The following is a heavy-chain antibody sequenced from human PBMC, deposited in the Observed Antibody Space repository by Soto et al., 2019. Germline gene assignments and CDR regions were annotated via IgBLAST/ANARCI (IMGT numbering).Heavy chain of an antibody. V-gene: IGHV3-23*01. CDR1: GLTLGSHA. CDR3: AKDDPVISSSSGFDP. D-gene: IGHD6-13*01. Sequence: GRSLRPACAPSGLTLGSHAMSWVRQAPGKGLEWVSAIRGSGGSTYYADSVKGRFTISRDNSKNTLYLQMNSLRAEDTAVYYCAKDDPVISSSSGFDPWGQGTLVTVSS. CDR2: IRGSGGST. J-gene: IGHJ5*02.